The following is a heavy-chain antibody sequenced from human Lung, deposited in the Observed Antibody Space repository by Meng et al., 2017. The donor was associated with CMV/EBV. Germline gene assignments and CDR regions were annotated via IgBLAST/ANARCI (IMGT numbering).Heavy chain of an antibody. CDR2: AYYRSKWYT. CDR1: GDRVSANNAA. CDR3: ARGYDNSLDD. Sequence: SQTXSLTXAISGDRVSANNAAWHWFRQSPSRGLEWLGRAYYRSKWYTDYAVSVNRRTTINPDTSKNQFSLQLTSVTPEDTAVYYCARGYDNSLDDWGQGTLVTVSS. D-gene: IGHD3-22*01. J-gene: IGHJ4*02. V-gene: IGHV6-1*01.